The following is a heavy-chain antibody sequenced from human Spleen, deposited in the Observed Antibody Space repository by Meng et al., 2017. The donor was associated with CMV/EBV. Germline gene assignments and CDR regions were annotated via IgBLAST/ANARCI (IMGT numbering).Heavy chain of an antibody. V-gene: IGHV5-51*01. Sequence: GESLKISCKGSGYSFTSYWIGWVRQMPGKGLEWMGLIYPGDSDTRYSPSFQGQVTISADKSISTAYLQWSSLKASDTAMYYCARLRGYCSGGSCYRGRGGYYGMDVWGQGTTVTVSS. D-gene: IGHD2-15*01. J-gene: IGHJ6*02. CDR1: GYSFTSYW. CDR3: ARLRGYCSGGSCYRGRGGYYGMDV. CDR2: IYPGDSDT.